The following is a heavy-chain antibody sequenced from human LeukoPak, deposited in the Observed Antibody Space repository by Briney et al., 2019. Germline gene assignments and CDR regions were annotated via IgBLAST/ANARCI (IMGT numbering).Heavy chain of an antibody. V-gene: IGHV1-2*02. CDR2: INPNSGGT. D-gene: IGHD3-10*01. CDR1: GYTFTGYY. J-gene: IGHJ4*02. Sequence: APVKVSCKASGYTFTGYYMHWVRQAPGQGLEWMGWINPNSGGTNYAQKFQGRVTMTRDTSISTAYMELSRLRSDDTAVYYCALLPMVVRGGSIDRGDYWGQGTLVTVSS. CDR3: ALLPMVVRGGSIDRGDY.